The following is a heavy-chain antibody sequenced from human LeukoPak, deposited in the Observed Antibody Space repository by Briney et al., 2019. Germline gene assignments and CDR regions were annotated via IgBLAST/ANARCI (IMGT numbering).Heavy chain of an antibody. CDR1: GFRFSRHW. J-gene: IGHJ6*03. D-gene: IGHD2-15*01. CDR2: IWYDGSNK. Sequence: GGSLRLSCADSGFRFSRHWMDWVRQAPGKGLEWVAVIWYDGSNKYYADSVKGRFTISRDNSKNTLYLQMNSLRAEDTAVYYCARDVVVVAATSYYSYMDVWGKGTTVTVSS. V-gene: IGHV3-33*08. CDR3: ARDVVVVAATSYYSYMDV.